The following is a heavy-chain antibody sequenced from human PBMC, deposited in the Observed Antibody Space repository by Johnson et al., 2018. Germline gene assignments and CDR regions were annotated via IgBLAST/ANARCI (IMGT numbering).Heavy chain of an antibody. CDR2: ITYDGSNK. D-gene: IGHD1-26*01. V-gene: IGHV3-30*18. CDR3: AKDQSPEVGVDPFDI. J-gene: IGHJ3*02. CDR1: GFTFSSYG. Sequence: QVQLVESGGGVVQPGRSLRLSCAASGFTFSSYGMHWVRQAPGKGLEWVAVITYDGSNKYYADSVKGRFTISRDNSKNTLYRQMNSLKAEDTAVYYCAKDQSPEVGVDPFDIWGQGTMVTVSS.